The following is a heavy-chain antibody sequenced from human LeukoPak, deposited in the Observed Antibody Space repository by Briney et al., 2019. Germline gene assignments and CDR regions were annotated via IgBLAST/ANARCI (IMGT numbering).Heavy chain of an antibody. D-gene: IGHD6-19*01. CDR3: ARVAVTIYYYYYGMDV. CDR1: GFTFSSYA. Sequence: GGSLRLSCAASGFTFSSYAMHWVRQAPGKGLEWVAVISYDGSNKYYADSVKGRFTISRDNSENTLYLQMNSLRAEDTAVYYCARVAVTIYYYYYGMDVWGKGTTVTVSS. J-gene: IGHJ6*04. CDR2: ISYDGSNK. V-gene: IGHV3-30*04.